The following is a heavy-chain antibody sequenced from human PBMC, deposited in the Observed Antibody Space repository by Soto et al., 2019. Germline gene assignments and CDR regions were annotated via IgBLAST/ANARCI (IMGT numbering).Heavy chain of an antibody. CDR2: IIPIFGTA. D-gene: IGHD3-3*01. Sequence: QEQLVQSGAEVKKPGSSVKVSCKASGGTFSSYAISWVRQAPGQGLEWMGGIIPIFGTANYAQKFQGRVTITADESTSTAYMDLSSLRSEDTAVYYCARSAQEDDFWSGTALYYYYGMDVWGQGTTVTVSS. CDR3: ARSAQEDDFWSGTALYYYYGMDV. J-gene: IGHJ6*02. CDR1: GGTFSSYA. V-gene: IGHV1-69*01.